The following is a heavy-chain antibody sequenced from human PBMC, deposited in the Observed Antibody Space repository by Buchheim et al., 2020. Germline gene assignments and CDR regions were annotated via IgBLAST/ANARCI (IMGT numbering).Heavy chain of an antibody. CDR1: GGSFSGYY. CDR2: INHSGST. D-gene: IGHD3-10*01. Sequence: QVQLQQWGAGLLKPSETLSLTCAVYGGSFSGYYWSWIRQPPGKGLEWIGEINHSGSTNYNPSLKSRVTISVDTSKNQFSLKLSSVTAADTAVYYCARGGPLGLYYYGSGRSNTADYWGQGTL. V-gene: IGHV4-34*01. J-gene: IGHJ4*02. CDR3: ARGGPLGLYYYGSGRSNTADY.